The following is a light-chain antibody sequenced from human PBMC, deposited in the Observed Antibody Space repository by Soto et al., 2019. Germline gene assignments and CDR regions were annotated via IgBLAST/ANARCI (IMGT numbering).Light chain of an antibody. V-gene: IGKV3-20*01. CDR1: QSISSSY. Sequence: EIVVTQSPGTLSLSPGERATLSCRASQSISSSYLAWYQQKPGQAPRPLIDDASSRATGIPDRFSGSGPGTDFTLTISRLEPEDFAVYYCQQYGSSPRTFGQGTKVDIK. CDR3: QQYGSSPRT. J-gene: IGKJ1*01. CDR2: DAS.